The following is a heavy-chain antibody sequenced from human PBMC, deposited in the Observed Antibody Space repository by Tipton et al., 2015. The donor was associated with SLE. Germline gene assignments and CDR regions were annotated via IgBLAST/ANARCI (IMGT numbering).Heavy chain of an antibody. V-gene: IGHV3-7*01. CDR2: IKEDGSDK. D-gene: IGHD1-26*01. J-gene: IGHJ6*03. Sequence: SLRLSCTASGFTFSSQAMSWVRQAPGKGLEWVANIKEDGSDKYYVDSVKGRFTISRDNAKNSLWLQMNSLRAEDTAIYYCARDGGSLEDYMDVWGKGTTVTVSS. CDR3: ARDGGSLEDYMDV. CDR1: GFTFSSQA.